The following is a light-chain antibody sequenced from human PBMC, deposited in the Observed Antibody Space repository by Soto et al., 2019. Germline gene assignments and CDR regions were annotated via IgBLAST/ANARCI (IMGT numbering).Light chain of an antibody. CDR2: KAS. Sequence: DIQMTQSPSTLSASVGDRVTITCRASQKFNNWLAWYQQKPGKPPKLLISKASNLESGVPSRFSGSGSETEFTLTISILQPDDFATYYCQQYNSYSLLTFGGGTRVDI. CDR3: QQYNSYSLLT. J-gene: IGKJ4*01. CDR1: QKFNNW. V-gene: IGKV1-5*03.